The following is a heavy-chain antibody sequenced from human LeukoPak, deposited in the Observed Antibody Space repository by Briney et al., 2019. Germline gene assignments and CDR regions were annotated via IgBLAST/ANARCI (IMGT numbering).Heavy chain of an antibody. D-gene: IGHD2-15*01. CDR3: ARARYCSGFSCHPAGRYYMDV. V-gene: IGHV4-34*01. J-gene: IGHJ6*03. Sequence: KPSETLSLTCTLSGGSITGYYWSGSRQPPGKGLEWIAEINHREKTDYNPSLKSRVTIAVDRAKNQFSLTLTSLTAADTAVYFCARARYCSGFSCHPAGRYYMDVWGTGTTVTVSS. CDR1: GGSITGYY. CDR2: INHREKT.